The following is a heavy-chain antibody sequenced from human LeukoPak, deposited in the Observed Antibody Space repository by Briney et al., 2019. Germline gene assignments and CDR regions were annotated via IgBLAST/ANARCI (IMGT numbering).Heavy chain of an antibody. D-gene: IGHD6-6*01. V-gene: IGHV3-30*01. Sequence: GGSLRLSCAASGFTFSSYAMHWVRQAPGKGLEWVAVISYDGSNKYYADSVKGRFTISRDNPKNTLYLQMNSLRAEDTAVYYCARGIAARFIDYWGQGTLVTVSS. CDR3: ARGIAARFIDY. J-gene: IGHJ4*02. CDR1: GFTFSSYA. CDR2: ISYDGSNK.